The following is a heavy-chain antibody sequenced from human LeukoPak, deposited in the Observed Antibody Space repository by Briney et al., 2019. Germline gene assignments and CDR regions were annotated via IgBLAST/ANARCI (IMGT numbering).Heavy chain of an antibody. Sequence: ASVKVSCKASGYSFTSYALHWVRQAPGQRLEWMGWISAGNGNTEYSQRFLDRVTITRGTSASTAYIELSSLRSEDTAVYCCAREVSGLDYWGQGTLVTVSS. V-gene: IGHV1-3*01. D-gene: IGHD6-25*01. J-gene: IGHJ4*02. CDR3: AREVSGLDY. CDR1: GYSFTSYA. CDR2: ISAGNGNT.